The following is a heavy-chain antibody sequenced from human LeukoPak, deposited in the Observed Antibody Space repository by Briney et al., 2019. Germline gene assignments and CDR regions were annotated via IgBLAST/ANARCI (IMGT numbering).Heavy chain of an antibody. CDR2: IYYSGST. J-gene: IGHJ4*02. CDR1: GGSISSYY. Sequence: SETLSLTCTVSGGSISSYYWSWIRQPPGKGLEWIGYIYYSGSTNYNPSLKSRVTISVDTSKNQFSLKLSSVTAADTAVYYCARDPYSGYGRFDYWGQGTLVTVSS. D-gene: IGHD5-12*01. CDR3: ARDPYSGYGRFDY. V-gene: IGHV4-59*01.